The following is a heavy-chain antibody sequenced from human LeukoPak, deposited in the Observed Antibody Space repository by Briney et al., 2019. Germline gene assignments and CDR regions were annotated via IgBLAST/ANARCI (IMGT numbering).Heavy chain of an antibody. CDR2: IIPIFGTA. V-gene: IGHV1-69*06. J-gene: IGHJ6*03. CDR1: GYTFTGYY. CDR3: ASEEQLVNHLDYYYYYMDV. Sequence: ASAKVSCKASGYTFTGYYMHWVRQAPGQGLEWMGGIIPIFGTANYAQKFQGRVTITADKSTSTAYMELSSLRSEDTAVYYCASEEQLVNHLDYYYYYMDVWGKGTTVTVSS. D-gene: IGHD6-6*01.